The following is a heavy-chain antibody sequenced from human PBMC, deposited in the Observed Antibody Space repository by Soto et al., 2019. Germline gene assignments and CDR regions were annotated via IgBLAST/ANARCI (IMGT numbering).Heavy chain of an antibody. CDR3: ARDWVVAATFYYYYGMDV. CDR2: ISYDGSNK. CDR1: GFTFSSYA. J-gene: IGHJ6*02. D-gene: IGHD2-15*01. V-gene: IGHV3-30-3*01. Sequence: GGSLRLSCAASGFTFSSYAMHWVRQAPGKGLEWVAVISYDGSNKYYADSVKGRFTISRDNSKNTLYLQMNSLRAEDTAVYYCARDWVVAATFYYYYGMDVWGQGTTVTVSS.